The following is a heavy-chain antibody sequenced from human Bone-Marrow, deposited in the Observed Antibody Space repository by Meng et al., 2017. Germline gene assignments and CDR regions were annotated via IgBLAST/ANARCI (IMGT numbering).Heavy chain of an antibody. J-gene: IGHJ4*02. CDR3: AREMKYYDILTGYSGFDY. Sequence: LRLSCTVSGGSISSGSYYWSWIRQPAGKGLEWIGRIYTSGSTNYNPSLKSRVTISVDTSKNQFSLKLSSVTAADTAVYYCAREMKYYDILTGYSGFDYWGQG. D-gene: IGHD3-9*01. V-gene: IGHV4-61*02. CDR1: GGSISSGSYY. CDR2: IYTSGST.